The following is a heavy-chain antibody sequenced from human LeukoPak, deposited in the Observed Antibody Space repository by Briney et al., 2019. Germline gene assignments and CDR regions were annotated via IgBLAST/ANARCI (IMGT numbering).Heavy chain of an antibody. CDR2: ISYDGRQN. CDR3: ARAYSGYDFYHFDY. J-gene: IGHJ4*02. D-gene: IGHD5-12*01. CDR1: AFSLNAYN. Sequence: GGSLRLSCAASAFSLNAYNMNWVRQAPGKGLEWVAVISYDGRQNYYADSVKGRFTISRDNSKNTLYLQMNSLRDEDSAAYYCARAYSGYDFYHFDYWGQGTLVTVSS. V-gene: IGHV3-30*03.